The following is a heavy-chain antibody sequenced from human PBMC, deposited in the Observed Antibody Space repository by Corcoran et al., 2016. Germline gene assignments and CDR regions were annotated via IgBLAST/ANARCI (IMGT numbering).Heavy chain of an antibody. CDR3: AKDRGITMIVVVTKWGNPPSDDDY. D-gene: IGHD3-22*01. CDR2: ISGSGGST. CDR1: GFTFSSYA. J-gene: IGHJ4*02. Sequence: EVQLLESGGGLVQPGGSLRLSCAASGFTFSSYAMSWVRQAPGKGLEWVSAISGSGGSTYYADSVKGRFTISRDNSKNTLYLQMNSLRAEETAVYYCAKDRGITMIVVVTKWGNPPSDDDYWGQGTLVTVSS. V-gene: IGHV3-23*01.